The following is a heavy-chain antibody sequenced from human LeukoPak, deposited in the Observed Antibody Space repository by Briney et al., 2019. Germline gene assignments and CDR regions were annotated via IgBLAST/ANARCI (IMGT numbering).Heavy chain of an antibody. Sequence: ASVKVSCKASGYTFTSYGISWVRQAPGQGLEWMGWVSAYNGNTNYAQKLQGRVTMTTDTSTSTAYMELRSLRSDDTAVYYCARDTYSSGWYGRYYYYMDVWGKGTTVTVSS. V-gene: IGHV1-18*01. CDR3: ARDTYSSGWYGRYYYYMDV. J-gene: IGHJ6*03. D-gene: IGHD6-19*01. CDR1: GYTFTSYG. CDR2: VSAYNGNT.